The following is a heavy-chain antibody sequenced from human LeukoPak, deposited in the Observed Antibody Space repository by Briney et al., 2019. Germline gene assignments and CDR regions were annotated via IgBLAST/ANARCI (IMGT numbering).Heavy chain of an antibody. D-gene: IGHD3-22*01. J-gene: IGHJ5*02. CDR3: ARAGAYDRSGYFAYNWFDP. V-gene: IGHV4-59*01. CDR1: GGSISGYY. Sequence: SETLSLTCTVSGGSISGYYWSWIRQPPGKGLEWIGYIYYSGSTNYDPSLKSRVTISVDTSKNQFSLKLSSVTAADTAVYYCARAGAYDRSGYFAYNWFDPWGQGTLVTVSS. CDR2: IYYSGST.